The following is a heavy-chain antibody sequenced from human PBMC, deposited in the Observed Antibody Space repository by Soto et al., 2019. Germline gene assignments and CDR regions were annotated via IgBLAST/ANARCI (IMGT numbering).Heavy chain of an antibody. CDR3: ARLSGSPPTGSPFDY. CDR2: IYYSGST. D-gene: IGHD3-10*01. J-gene: IGHJ4*02. CDR1: GGSISSYY. Sequence: SETLSLTCTFSGGSISSYYWSLIRQPPGKGLEWIGYIYYSGSTNYNPSLKSRVTISVDTSKNQFSLKLSSVTAADTAVYYCARLSGSPPTGSPFDYWGQGTLVTVSS. V-gene: IGHV4-59*08.